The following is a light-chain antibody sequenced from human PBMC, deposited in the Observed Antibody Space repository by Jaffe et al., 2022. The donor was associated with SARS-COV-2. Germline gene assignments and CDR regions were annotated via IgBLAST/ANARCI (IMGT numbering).Light chain of an antibody. Sequence: ETVLTQSPGTLSLSPGERATLSCRASQSISSYLAWYQQKPGQAPRLLIYDASNRATGIPARFSGSGSGTDFTLTISSLEPEDVAVYYCQQRSNWLTFGGGTKVEIK. CDR1: QSISSY. V-gene: IGKV3-11*01. J-gene: IGKJ4*01. CDR2: DAS. CDR3: QQRSNWLT.